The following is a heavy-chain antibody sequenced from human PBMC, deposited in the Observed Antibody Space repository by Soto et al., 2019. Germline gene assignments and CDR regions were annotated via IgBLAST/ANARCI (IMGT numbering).Heavy chain of an antibody. J-gene: IGHJ4*02. V-gene: IGHV3-30*18. CDR1: GFTFRNYV. Sequence: QVQLVESGGGVVQPGRSLSLSCAASGFTFRNYVMHWVRQAPGKGLEWVAVISSGGSNKYYADSVKGRFTISRDNSKNTLYLQMNSLRIEDTAVYYCTKDRATHRNYWGQGTLVTVSS. CDR3: TKDRATHRNY. D-gene: IGHD5-12*01. CDR2: ISSGGSNK.